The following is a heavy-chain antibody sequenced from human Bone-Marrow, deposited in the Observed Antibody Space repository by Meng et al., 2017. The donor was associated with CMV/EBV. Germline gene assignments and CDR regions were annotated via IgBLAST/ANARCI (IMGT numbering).Heavy chain of an antibody. CDR3: AKGSAASRPYYFAY. V-gene: IGHV3-23*01. Sequence: GESLKISCGGSGFTFRNYAMSWVRQAPGKGLEWVSAITDSGGDTYHADSVKGRFTISRDNSKNTLSLQMNSLRVEDTAVYYCAKGSAASRPYYFAYWGPGNLV. CDR1: GFTFRNYA. CDR2: ITDSGGDT. D-gene: IGHD2-15*01. J-gene: IGHJ4*02.